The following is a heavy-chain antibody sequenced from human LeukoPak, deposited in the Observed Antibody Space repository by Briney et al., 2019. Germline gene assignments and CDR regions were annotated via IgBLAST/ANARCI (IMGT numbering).Heavy chain of an antibody. V-gene: IGHV3-23*01. J-gene: IGHJ5*02. CDR2: TSGSGGAT. Sequence: GGSLRLSCAASGFTFSSYAMSWVRLAPGKGLEWVSATSGSGGATYYADSVKGRFTISRDNSKNTLYLQMNSLRAEDTAIYYCAKSATGTTSNWFDPWGQGTLVTVSS. CDR1: GFTFSSYA. D-gene: IGHD1-7*01. CDR3: AKSATGTTSNWFDP.